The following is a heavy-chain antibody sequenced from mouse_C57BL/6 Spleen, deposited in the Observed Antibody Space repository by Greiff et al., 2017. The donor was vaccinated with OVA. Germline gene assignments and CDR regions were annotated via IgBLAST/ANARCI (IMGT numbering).Heavy chain of an antibody. CDR3: AREGAGYYYAMDY. V-gene: IGHV1-52*01. Sequence: QVQLQPGAELVRPGSSVKLSCKASGYTFTSYWMHWVKQRPIQGLEWIGNIDPSDSETHYNQKFKDKATLTVDKSSSTAYMQLSSLTSEDSAVYYCAREGAGYYYAMDYWGQGTSVTVSS. CDR2: IDPSDSET. J-gene: IGHJ4*01. CDR1: GYTFTSYW.